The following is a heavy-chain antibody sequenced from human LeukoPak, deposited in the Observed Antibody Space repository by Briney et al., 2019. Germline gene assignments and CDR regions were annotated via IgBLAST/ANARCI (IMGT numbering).Heavy chain of an antibody. J-gene: IGHJ4*02. V-gene: IGHV3-23*01. Sequence: GGSLRLSCAVSGFTFSSYGMSWVRQAPGKGLEWVSTINGRGGRTYHAEAVRGRFTISKDDYKNTLDLKMNSLRAEDTAVYYCAKDNYYDSSGYPSNFDYWGQGTLVTVSS. CDR1: GFTFSSYG. CDR3: AKDNYYDSSGYPSNFDY. CDR2: INGRGGRT. D-gene: IGHD3-22*01.